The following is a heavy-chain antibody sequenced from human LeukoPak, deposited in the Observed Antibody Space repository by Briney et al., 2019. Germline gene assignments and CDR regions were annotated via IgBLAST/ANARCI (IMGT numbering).Heavy chain of an antibody. CDR1: GFTFSSYS. CDR2: ISSSSSYI. D-gene: IGHD4-17*01. Sequence: GGSLGLSCAASGFTFSSYSMNWVRQAPGRGLEWVSSISSSSSYIYYADSVKGRFTISRDNAKNSLYLQMNSLRAEDTAVDYGARDPIHEYGDYDGMDVWGQGTTVTVSS. V-gene: IGHV3-21*01. CDR3: ARDPIHEYGDYDGMDV. J-gene: IGHJ6*02.